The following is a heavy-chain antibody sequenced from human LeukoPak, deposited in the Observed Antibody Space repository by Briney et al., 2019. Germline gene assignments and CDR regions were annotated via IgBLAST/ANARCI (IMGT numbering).Heavy chain of an antibody. CDR2: IIPIFGTA. Sequence: SVKVSCKASGGTFSSYAISWVRQAPGQGLEWMGGIIPIFGTANYAQKFQGRVTITADESTSTAYMELSSLRSEDTAVYYCARLSTIVATINVDYYYGMDVWGKGTTVTVSS. J-gene: IGHJ6*04. CDR1: GGTFSSYA. D-gene: IGHD5-12*01. V-gene: IGHV1-69*13. CDR3: ARLSTIVATINVDYYYGMDV.